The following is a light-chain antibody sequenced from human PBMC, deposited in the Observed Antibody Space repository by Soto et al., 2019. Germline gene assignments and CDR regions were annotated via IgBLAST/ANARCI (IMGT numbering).Light chain of an antibody. CDR1: QSVSNN. CDR3: QQYNTCPRT. Sequence: EIVMTQSPATLSVSPGERATLSCRASQSVSNNLAWYQQKPGQAPRLLIYGASTRATGIPARFSGSGSGTEFTLTVSSLPSEDFAVYYCQQYNTCPRTFGQGTKLEIK. V-gene: IGKV3-15*01. CDR2: GAS. J-gene: IGKJ1*01.